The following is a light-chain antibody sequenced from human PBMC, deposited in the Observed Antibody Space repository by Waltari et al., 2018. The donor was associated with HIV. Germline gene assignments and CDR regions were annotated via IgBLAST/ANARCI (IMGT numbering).Light chain of an antibody. Sequence: HSVLTQPPSVSGAPGQKVTISCTGSRSNIGASYDVHWYQQVPGTAPRLLIHGNNSRPSGVPDRFSGSKSGTSASLAIVWLQSEDEADYYCAAWDDTLNGPVFGGGTKLTVL. V-gene: IGLV1-40*01. CDR1: RSNIGASYD. CDR3: AAWDDTLNGPV. J-gene: IGLJ3*02. CDR2: GNN.